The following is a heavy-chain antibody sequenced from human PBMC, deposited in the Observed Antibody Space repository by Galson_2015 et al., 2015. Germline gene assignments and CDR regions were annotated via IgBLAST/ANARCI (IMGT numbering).Heavy chain of an antibody. V-gene: IGHV3-23*01. CDR3: AQARISTNGLFDS. J-gene: IGHJ5*01. Sequence: SLRLSCAASGFIFSSHTMSWVRQAPGKGLEWVSSITGSGGNTCYADSVKGRFTISRDNSKNTLFLQMNSLRAEDAAEYYCAQARISTNGLFDSWGQGTPVTVSS. CDR2: ITGSGGNT. CDR1: GFIFSSHT. D-gene: IGHD5-24*01.